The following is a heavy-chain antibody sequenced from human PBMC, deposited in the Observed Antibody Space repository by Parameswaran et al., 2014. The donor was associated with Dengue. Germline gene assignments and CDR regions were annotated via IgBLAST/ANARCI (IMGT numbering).Heavy chain of an antibody. J-gene: IGHJ5*02. V-gene: IGHV4-34*01. CDR3: ARVPSLYTIFGVVTIYNWFDP. D-gene: IGHD3-3*01. CDR2: INHSGST. Sequence: RWIRQPPGKGLEWIGEINHSGSTNYNPSLKSRVTISVDTSKNQFSLKLSSVTAADTAVYYCARVPSLYTIFGVVTIYNWFDPWGQGTLVTVSS.